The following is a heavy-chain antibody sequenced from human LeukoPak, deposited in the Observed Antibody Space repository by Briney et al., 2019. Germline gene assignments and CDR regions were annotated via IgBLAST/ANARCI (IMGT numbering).Heavy chain of an antibody. CDR2: INSDGSEG. D-gene: IGHD6-6*01. Sequence: GGSLRLSCAVSGFTFSGLWMNWSRQAPGKGLEWVASINSDGSEGYYADVVKGRFTISRDNAKNSLYLQINSLRAADTAVYYCARCSYSSSSSVWGQGTMVTVSS. CDR3: ARCSYSSSSSV. V-gene: IGHV3-7*03. J-gene: IGHJ3*01. CDR1: GFTFSGLW.